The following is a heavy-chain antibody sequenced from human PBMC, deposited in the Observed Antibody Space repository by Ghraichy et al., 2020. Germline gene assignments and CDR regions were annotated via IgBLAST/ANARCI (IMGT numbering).Heavy chain of an antibody. CDR3: ARRNRGFDY. V-gene: IGHV4-39*01. D-gene: IGHD3-10*01. CDR1: GGSISSNDYY. Sequence: SETLSLTCTVTGGSISSNDYYWGWIRQPPGKWLEWIGTISFSGTTYYNPTLKSRVTSSVDTSKNQFSLKLISVIAADTAVYYCARRNRGFDYWGQGALVTVSS. CDR2: ISFSGTT. J-gene: IGHJ4*02.